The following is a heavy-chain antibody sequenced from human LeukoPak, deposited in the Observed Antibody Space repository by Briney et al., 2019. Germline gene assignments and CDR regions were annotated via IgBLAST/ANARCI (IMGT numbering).Heavy chain of an antibody. D-gene: IGHD3-10*01. CDR1: GFTFSSYA. CDR2: ISGSGGST. J-gene: IGHJ4*02. Sequence: GGSLRLSCAASGFTFSSYAMSWVRQAPGKGLEWVSAISGSGGSTYYADSVKGRFTISRDNSKNTLYLQMNSLRAEDTAVYYCARDPYYYGSGSPSDYWGQGTLVTVSS. CDR3: ARDPYYYGSGSPSDY. V-gene: IGHV3-23*01.